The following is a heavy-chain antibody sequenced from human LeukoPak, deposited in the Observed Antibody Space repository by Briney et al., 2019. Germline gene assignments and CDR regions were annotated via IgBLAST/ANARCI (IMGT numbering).Heavy chain of an antibody. Sequence: GGSLRLSCAASGFTFSSYSMNWVRQAPGKGLEWVSYISTSSSTIYYAGSVKGRFTISRDNSKNTLYLQMNSLRAEDTAVYYCARELISTTWRGNRSYFDLWGRGTLVTVSS. J-gene: IGHJ2*01. V-gene: IGHV3-48*01. CDR1: GFTFSSYS. CDR3: ARELISTTWRGNRSYFDL. CDR2: ISTSSSTI. D-gene: IGHD1-1*01.